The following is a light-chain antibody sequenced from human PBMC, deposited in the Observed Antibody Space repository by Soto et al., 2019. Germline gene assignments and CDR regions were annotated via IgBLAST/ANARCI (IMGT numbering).Light chain of an antibody. CDR1: QSVSYN. V-gene: IGKV3-15*01. J-gene: IGKJ4*01. CDR2: GAF. CDR3: QQYKNWPPLT. Sequence: EIVMTQSPATLSESPGETATLSCRASQSVSYNLAWYQQKPGQGPRLVIYGAFSRATGIPARFSGSGSGTEFTLTISSLQSEDFAVYYCQQYKNWPPLTFGGGTKVEIK.